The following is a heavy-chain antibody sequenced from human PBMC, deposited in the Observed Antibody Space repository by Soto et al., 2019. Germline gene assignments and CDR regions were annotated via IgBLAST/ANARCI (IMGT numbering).Heavy chain of an antibody. CDR2: ISYDGSQK. Sequence: QVQVVESGGGVVQPGRSLRLSCVASGFSFSHYGMQWVRQAPGKGLEWVAVISYDGSQKYYGESVTGRFTISRDNSKNTLYLQMNSLRPDDTALYFCARDREREQLGYYGVDVWGQGTTVAGSS. D-gene: IGHD6-13*01. CDR3: ARDREREQLGYYGVDV. V-gene: IGHV3-30*03. CDR1: GFSFSHYG. J-gene: IGHJ6*02.